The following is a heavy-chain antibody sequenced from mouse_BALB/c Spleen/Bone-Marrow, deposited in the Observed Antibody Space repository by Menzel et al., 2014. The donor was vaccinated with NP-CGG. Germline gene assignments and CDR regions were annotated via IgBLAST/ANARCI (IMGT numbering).Heavy chain of an antibody. Sequence: VMLVESGPELVKPGASVKMSCKASGYTFTDYVISWVKQRTGQGLEWIGEIYPGSGSTYYNEKFKGEATLTADKSSNTAYMQLSSLTSEDSAVYFCARYYDYDWYFDVWGAGTTVTVSS. J-gene: IGHJ1*01. CDR3: ARYYDYDWYFDV. D-gene: IGHD2-4*01. V-gene: IGHV1-77*01. CDR2: IYPGSGST. CDR1: GYTFTDYV.